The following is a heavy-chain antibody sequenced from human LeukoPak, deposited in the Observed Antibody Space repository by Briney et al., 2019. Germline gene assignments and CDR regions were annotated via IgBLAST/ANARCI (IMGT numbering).Heavy chain of an antibody. Sequence: GGSLRLSCAASGFTFSNYNINWVRQAPGKGLEWVSSISISSSYIYYADSAKGRFTISRDNAKDSLYLQMNSLRAEDTAVYYCARGRYDVLAGYQPPYFDYWGQGTLVTVSS. D-gene: IGHD3-9*01. J-gene: IGHJ4*02. V-gene: IGHV3-21*01. CDR3: ARGRYDVLAGYQPPYFDY. CDR2: ISISSSYI. CDR1: GFTFSNYN.